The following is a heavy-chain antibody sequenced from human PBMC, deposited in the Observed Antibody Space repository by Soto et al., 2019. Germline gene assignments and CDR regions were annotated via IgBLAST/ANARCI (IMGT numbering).Heavy chain of an antibody. J-gene: IGHJ6*02. CDR1: GGTFSSYA. D-gene: IGHD6-13*01. Sequence: QVQLVQSGAEVKKPGSSVKVSGKASGGTFSSYAISWVRQAPGQGLEWMGGIIPIFGTANYAQKFQGRVTITADESTSTAYMELSSLRSEDTAVYYCATYSSSWDYYDYYGMDVWGQGTTVTVSS. V-gene: IGHV1-69*01. CDR2: IIPIFGTA. CDR3: ATYSSSWDYYDYYGMDV.